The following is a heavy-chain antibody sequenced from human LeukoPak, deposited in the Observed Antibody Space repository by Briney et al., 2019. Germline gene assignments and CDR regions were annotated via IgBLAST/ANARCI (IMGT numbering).Heavy chain of an antibody. CDR3: AKVMALEYQLLDGEGDYYFDY. V-gene: IGHV3-53*01. CDR1: GITVSSNY. J-gene: IGHJ4*02. D-gene: IGHD2-2*01. CDR2: IYSGGST. Sequence: PGGSLRLSCAASGITVSSNYMSWVRQAPGKGLEWVSVIYSGGSTYSADSVKGRFTISRDNSKNTLYLQMNSLRAEDTAVYYCAKVMALEYQLLDGEGDYYFDYWGQGTLVTVSS.